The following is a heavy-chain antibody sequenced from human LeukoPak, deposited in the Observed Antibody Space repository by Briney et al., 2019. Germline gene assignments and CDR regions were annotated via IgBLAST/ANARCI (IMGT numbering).Heavy chain of an antibody. J-gene: IGHJ4*02. CDR2: IYTSGST. CDR3: ARLSTTVVLDY. D-gene: IGHD4-23*01. Sequence: SETLSLTCTVSGGSISSGSYYWSWIRQPAGKGLEWIGRIYTSGSTNYNPSLKSRVTISVDTSKNQFSLKLSSVTAADTAVYYCARLSTTVVLDYWGQGTLVTASS. V-gene: IGHV4-61*02. CDR1: GGSISSGSYY.